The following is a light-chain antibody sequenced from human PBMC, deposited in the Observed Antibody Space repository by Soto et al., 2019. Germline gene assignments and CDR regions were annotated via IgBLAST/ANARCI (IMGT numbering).Light chain of an antibody. V-gene: IGLV2-23*01. CDR1: SSDVGSYHL. J-gene: IGLJ2*01. Sequence: QSALTQPASVSGAPGQSITISCTGTSSDVGSYHLVSWYQQHPGKAPKLMIYEGSKRPSGVSNRFSGSKSGNTASLTISGLQAEDEADYYCCSYAGSSTPVVFGGGTKVTVL. CDR2: EGS. CDR3: CSYAGSSTPVV.